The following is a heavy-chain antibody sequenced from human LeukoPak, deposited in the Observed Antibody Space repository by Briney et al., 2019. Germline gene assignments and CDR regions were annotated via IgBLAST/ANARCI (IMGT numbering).Heavy chain of an antibody. CDR2: ISGSSGTI. D-gene: IGHD3-16*01. J-gene: IGHJ6*03. CDR3: ARRSEFGVLYYMDV. V-gene: IGHV3-48*01. CDR1: GFTFSTHS. Sequence: PGGSLRLSCAASGFTFSTHSMNWVRQAPGKGLEWVSYISGSSGTIYYADSVKGRFTISRDNVKNSLYLQMNSLRAEDTAVYYCARRSEFGVLYYMDVWGKGTTVTVSS.